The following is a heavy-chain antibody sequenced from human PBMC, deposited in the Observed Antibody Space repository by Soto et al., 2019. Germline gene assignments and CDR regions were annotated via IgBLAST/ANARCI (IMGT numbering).Heavy chain of an antibody. V-gene: IGHV1-18*01. CDR1: GYTFTSYG. CDR3: ARGRYGDY. CDR2: ISAHNGNT. D-gene: IGHD1-1*01. Sequence: QVHLVQSGAEVKKPGASVKVSCKASGYTFTSYGITWVRQAPGQGLEWMGWISAHNGNTDYAQKLQGRVIVTRDTSTSTVYMELSRLISDDTAVYYCARGRYGDYGGQGALVTVSS. J-gene: IGHJ4*02.